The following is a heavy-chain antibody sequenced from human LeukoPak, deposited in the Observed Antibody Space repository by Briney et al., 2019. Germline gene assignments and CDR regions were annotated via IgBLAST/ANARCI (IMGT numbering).Heavy chain of an antibody. V-gene: IGHV3-23*01. D-gene: IGHD2-2*01. Sequence: GGSLRLSCAASGLTFSSYAMNWVRQAPGKGLEWVSTITDSGGTTSYADSVKGRFTISRDNYKTTLYLQMNSLRAEDTALYYCAKGRCSRTICSFENWGQGTLVTVSS. J-gene: IGHJ4*02. CDR2: ITDSGGTT. CDR3: AKGRCSRTICSFEN. CDR1: GLTFSSYA.